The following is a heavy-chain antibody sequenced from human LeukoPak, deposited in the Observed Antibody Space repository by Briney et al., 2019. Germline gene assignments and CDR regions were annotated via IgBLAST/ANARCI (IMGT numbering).Heavy chain of an antibody. D-gene: IGHD3-3*01. Sequence: SETLSLTCTVSGGSISSSSYYWGWIRQPPGKGLEWIGCIYYSGSTYYNPSLKSRVTISVDTSKNQFSLKLSSVTAADTAVYYCARLRIFGVASSEKYYFDYWGQGTLVTVSS. CDR2: IYYSGST. CDR3: ARLRIFGVASSEKYYFDY. J-gene: IGHJ4*02. CDR1: GGSISSSSYY. V-gene: IGHV4-39*01.